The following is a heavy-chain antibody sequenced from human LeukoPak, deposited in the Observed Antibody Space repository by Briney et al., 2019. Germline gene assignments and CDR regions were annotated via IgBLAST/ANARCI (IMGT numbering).Heavy chain of an antibody. J-gene: IGHJ5*02. CDR3: AGGIGYATSPADH. V-gene: IGHV4-59*03. CDR1: GGSFSNYY. CDR2: IYDTGST. Sequence: SETLSLTCTVSGGSFSNYYCSWIRQPPGKGLEWIGYIYDTGSTNYNPSLKGRVTISIDTSKNQFSLKLSSVTAADTAVYFCAGGIGYATSPADHLGQGTLVIVSS. D-gene: IGHD6-13*01.